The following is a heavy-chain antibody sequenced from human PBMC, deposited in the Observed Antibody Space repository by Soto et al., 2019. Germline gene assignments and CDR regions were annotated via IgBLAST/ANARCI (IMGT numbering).Heavy chain of an antibody. D-gene: IGHD3-22*01. Sequence: SDTLSLTCNVSGASINTYYWSWIRQPPQKGLEWIGYIFHRGSTPYNPSLKSRVTISIDASKKYFSLRLNSVTAADTAVYYCSRVRNSRDLDYWGQAIRVTVSS. CDR1: GASINTYY. CDR3: SRVRNSRDLDY. V-gene: IGHV4-59*12. J-gene: IGHJ4*02. CDR2: IFHRGST.